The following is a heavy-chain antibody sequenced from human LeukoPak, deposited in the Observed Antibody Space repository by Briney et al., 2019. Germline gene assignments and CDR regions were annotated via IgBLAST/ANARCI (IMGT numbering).Heavy chain of an antibody. V-gene: IGHV3-23*01. CDR1: GFTFSNYA. CDR2: ISGSGDNT. CDR3: ARDRYGDYSFDY. D-gene: IGHD4-17*01. J-gene: IGHJ4*02. Sequence: GGCLRLSCAASGFTFSNYAMNWVRQAPGKGLEWVSSISGSGDNTHYADSVKGRFTISRDNSKNMMYLQMNSLRADDTALYYCARDRYGDYSFDYWGQGVLVTVSS.